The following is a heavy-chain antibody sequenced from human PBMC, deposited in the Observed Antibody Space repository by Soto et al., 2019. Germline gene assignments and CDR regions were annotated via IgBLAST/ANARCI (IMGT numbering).Heavy chain of an antibody. J-gene: IGHJ4*02. D-gene: IGHD6-19*01. CDR2: IYTSEST. CDR1: GGSISGYY. Sequence: PSETLSLTCTVSGGSISGYYWSWIRQPAGKGLEWIGRIYTSESTNYNPSLKSRVTMSVDTSKNQFSLKLTSVTAADTAVYYCARDEGGSGWYYFDYWGQGTMVTVSS. CDR3: ARDEGGSGWYYFDY. V-gene: IGHV4-4*07.